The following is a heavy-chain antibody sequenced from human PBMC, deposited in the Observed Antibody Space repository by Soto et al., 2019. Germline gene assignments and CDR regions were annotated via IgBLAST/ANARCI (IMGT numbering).Heavy chain of an antibody. D-gene: IGHD3-3*01. CDR3: ARDSYYDFWSGYFDPELYYGMDV. Sequence: QVQLVQSGAEVKKPGASVEVSCKASGYTFTSYGISWVRQAPGQGLEWMGWISAYNGNTNYAQKLQGRVTMTTDTSTSTAYMERRSLRSDDTAVYYCARDSYYDFWSGYFDPELYYGMDVWGQGTTVTVSS. CDR2: ISAYNGNT. V-gene: IGHV1-18*01. J-gene: IGHJ6*02. CDR1: GYTFTSYG.